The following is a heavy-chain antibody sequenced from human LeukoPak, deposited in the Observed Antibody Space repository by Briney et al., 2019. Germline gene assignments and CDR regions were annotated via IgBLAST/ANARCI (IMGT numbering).Heavy chain of an antibody. CDR3: AHRQDYVWGSYRDTYFDY. V-gene: IGHV2-5*02. CDR2: IYWDDDM. J-gene: IGHJ4*02. Sequence: SAPTLVKPTPTLTLTCTFSGFSLSTSGVGVGWIRQPPGKALEWPALIYWDDDMRYSPSLRSRLTITRDTTKNQVVITMTNMDPVDTAAYYCAHRQDYVWGSYRDTYFDYWGQGTLVTVSS. D-gene: IGHD3-16*02. CDR1: GFSLSTSGVG.